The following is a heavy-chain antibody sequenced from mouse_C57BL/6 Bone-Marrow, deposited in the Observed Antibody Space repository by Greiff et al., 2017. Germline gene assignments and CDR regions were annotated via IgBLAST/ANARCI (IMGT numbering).Heavy chain of an antibody. CDR1: GFTFSDYG. D-gene: IGHD2-4*01. CDR3: ARHYYDFYEGFAY. CDR2: ISSGSSTI. V-gene: IGHV5-17*01. J-gene: IGHJ3*01. Sequence: EVMLVESGGGLVKPGGSLKLSCAASGFTFSDYGMHWVRQAPEKGLEWVAYISSGSSTIYYADTVKGRFTISRDNATNTLFLQMTSLRSEDTAMYYCARHYYDFYEGFAYCGQGTLVTVSA.